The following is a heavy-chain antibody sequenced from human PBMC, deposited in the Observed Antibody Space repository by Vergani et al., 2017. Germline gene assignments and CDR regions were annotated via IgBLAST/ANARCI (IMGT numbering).Heavy chain of an antibody. CDR3: AXDQYKMSSSCNYCYGMDV. V-gene: IGHV1-18*04. Sequence: QVQLVQSGAEVKKPGASVKVSCKASGYTFTSYGISWVRKAPGQGLEWMGWISAYNGNTNYAQKLQGRVTMTTDTSTSTAYMELRSLRSDDTAVYYCAXDQYKMSSSCNYCYGMDVWGQGTTVTVSS. CDR2: ISAYNGNT. D-gene: IGHD6-13*01. J-gene: IGHJ6*02. CDR1: GYTFTSYG.